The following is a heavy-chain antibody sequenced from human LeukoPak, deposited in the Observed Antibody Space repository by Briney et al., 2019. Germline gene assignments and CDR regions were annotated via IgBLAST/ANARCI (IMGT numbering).Heavy chain of an antibody. V-gene: IGHV3-48*03. J-gene: IGHJ4*02. CDR1: GFTFSSYE. CDR2: ISSSGSTI. D-gene: IGHD3-9*01. Sequence: GGSLRLSCAASGFTFSSYEMNWVRQAPGKGLEWISYISSSGSTIYYADSVRGRFTISRDNAKNSLYLQMNSLRAEDTAVYYCARGDLYYDILTGYYDRGFGFDYWGQGTLVTVSS. CDR3: ARGDLYYDILTGYYDRGFGFDY.